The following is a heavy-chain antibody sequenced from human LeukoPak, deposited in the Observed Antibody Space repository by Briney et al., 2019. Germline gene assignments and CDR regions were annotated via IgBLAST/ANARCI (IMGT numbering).Heavy chain of an antibody. CDR1: GGSISSYY. CDR2: IYYSGST. J-gene: IGHJ4*02. CDR3: ARYVWGSYPTFEDY. Sequence: TSETLSLTCTVSGGSISSYYWSWIRQPPRKGLEWIGYIYYSGSTNYNPSLNSRVTISVDTSKKQLSLKLSSVTAADTAVYFCARYVWGSYPTFEDYWGQGTLVTVSS. V-gene: IGHV4-59*01. D-gene: IGHD3-16*02.